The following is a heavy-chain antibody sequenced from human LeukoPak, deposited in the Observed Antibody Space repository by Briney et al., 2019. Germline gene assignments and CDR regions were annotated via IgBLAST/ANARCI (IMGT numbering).Heavy chain of an antibody. D-gene: IGHD5-12*01. V-gene: IGHV3-74*01. CDR1: GFTFSSRW. CDR3: ARGWLRSDYCFDS. J-gene: IGHJ4*02. Sequence: GGSLSLSCAASGFTFSSRWMHWVRQAPGKGLVWVSRINSDVSSAGYADSVKGRFAISRDDAKNTLYLQMNSLRAEDTAVYYCARGWLRSDYCFDSWGQGTLVTVSS. CDR2: INSDVSSA.